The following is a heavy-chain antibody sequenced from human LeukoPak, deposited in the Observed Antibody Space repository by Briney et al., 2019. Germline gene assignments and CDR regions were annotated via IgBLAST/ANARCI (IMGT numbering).Heavy chain of an antibody. D-gene: IGHD2-15*01. CDR1: EFTVSSNY. V-gene: IGHV3-53*01. CDR3: GRERRYCSGDNCYSGLDY. Sequence: GGSLRLSCAVSEFTVSSNYMSWVRQAPGKGLEWVSLIHSGGTTDYADSVKGRFTISRDYSKNTVNLQINSLRADDTAVYYCGRERRYCSGDNCYSGLDYWGQGTLVTVSS. J-gene: IGHJ4*02. CDR2: IHSGGTT.